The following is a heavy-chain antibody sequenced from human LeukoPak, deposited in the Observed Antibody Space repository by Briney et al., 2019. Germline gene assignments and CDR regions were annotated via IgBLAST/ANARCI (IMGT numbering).Heavy chain of an antibody. V-gene: IGHV4-34*01. CDR3: ARVHGHNLGTLDY. Sequence: PSETLSPSCAVYGGSFSGGYWSWIRQPPGKGLQWIGEINHSGNTNNNPSLKSRVTMSVDTSKNQLSLNLTSVTAADTAVYYCARVHGHNLGTLDYWGQGILVTVSS. D-gene: IGHD5-24*01. CDR2: INHSGNT. CDR1: GGSFSGGY. J-gene: IGHJ4*02.